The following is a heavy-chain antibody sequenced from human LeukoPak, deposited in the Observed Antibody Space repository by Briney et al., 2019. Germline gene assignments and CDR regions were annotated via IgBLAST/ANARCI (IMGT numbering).Heavy chain of an antibody. V-gene: IGHV4-59*01. CDR2: IYYSGST. J-gene: IGHJ3*02. Sequence: SETLSLTCTVSGGSISSYYWSWIRQPPGKGLEWIGYIYYSGSTNYNPSLKSRVTISVDTSKNQFSLKLSSVTAADTAVYYCARDSEYSSSFAFDIWGQGTMVTVSS. CDR3: ARDSEYSSSFAFDI. D-gene: IGHD6-13*01. CDR1: GGSISSYY.